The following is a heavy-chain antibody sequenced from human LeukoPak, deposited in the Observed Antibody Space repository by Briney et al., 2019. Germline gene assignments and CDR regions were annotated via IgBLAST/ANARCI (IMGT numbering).Heavy chain of an antibody. D-gene: IGHD3-22*01. CDR3: ARPRGWLSPYDAFDI. J-gene: IGHJ3*02. CDR1: GGSISSSSYY. CDR2: IYYSGST. V-gene: IGHV4-39*01. Sequence: PSETLSLTCTVSGGSISSSSYYWGWIRQPPGKGLEWIGSIYYSGSTYYNPSLKSRVTISVDTSKNQFSLKLSSVTAADTAVYYCARPRGWLSPYDAFDIWGQGTMVTVSS.